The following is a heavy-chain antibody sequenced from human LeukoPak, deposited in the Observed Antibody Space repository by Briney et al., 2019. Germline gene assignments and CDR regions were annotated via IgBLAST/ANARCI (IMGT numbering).Heavy chain of an antibody. CDR1: GGSISSSNW. CDR3: ARFSSIAAAFDY. CDR2: IYTSGTT. D-gene: IGHD6-13*01. Sequence: SETLSLTCAVSGGSISSSNWWSWVRQPPGKGLEWIGRIYTSGTTHYNPSLKSRVTMSVDTSKNQFSLNLSSVTAADTAVYYCARFSSIAAAFDYWGLGTLVTVSS. V-gene: IGHV4-4*02. J-gene: IGHJ4*02.